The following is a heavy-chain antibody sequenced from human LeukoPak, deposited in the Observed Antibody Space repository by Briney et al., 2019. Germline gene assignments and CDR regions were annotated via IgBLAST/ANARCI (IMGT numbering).Heavy chain of an antibody. CDR1: GFTLTNYA. Sequence: PGGSLRLSCAASGFTLTNYAMSWVRQAPGKGLEWVSTSGSGGSPFYADSVKGRFTISRDNSRNTLYLQMNSLRVEDTAVYYCAKGGSGWYPGFDYWGQGILVTVSS. D-gene: IGHD6-19*01. J-gene: IGHJ4*02. V-gene: IGHV3-23*01. CDR2: SGSGGSP. CDR3: AKGGSGWYPGFDY.